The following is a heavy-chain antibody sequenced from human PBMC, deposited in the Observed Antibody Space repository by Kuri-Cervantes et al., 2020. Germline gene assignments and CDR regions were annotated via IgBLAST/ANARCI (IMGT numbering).Heavy chain of an antibody. CDR1: GGTFDSST. D-gene: IGHD3-22*01. Sequence: SVKVSCKASGGTFDSSTIDWVRQAPGQGLEWMGGIIPIFGTSNHAQRFQGRVTITADESTRTAYMELRSLRSEDTAVYYCARGWHSSGYYYFYFDYWGQGTLVTVSS. J-gene: IGHJ4*02. CDR2: IIPIFGTS. CDR3: ARGWHSSGYYYFYFDY. V-gene: IGHV1-69*13.